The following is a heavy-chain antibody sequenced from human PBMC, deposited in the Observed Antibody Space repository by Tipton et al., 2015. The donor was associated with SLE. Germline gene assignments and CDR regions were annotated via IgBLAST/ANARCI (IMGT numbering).Heavy chain of an antibody. CDR3: ARLGAGRSVTPDWFDP. Sequence: QSGAEVKKPGESLKISCKASGYSFTNYWIAWVRQMPGKGLEWMGVIYPGDSDTRYSPSFQGQVTISADRSISTAYLQWSSLTASDTAMYYCARLGAGRSVTPDWFDPWGQGTLVTVSS. V-gene: IGHV5-51*03. CDR1: GYSFTNYW. D-gene: IGHD4/OR15-4a*01. CDR2: IYPGDSDT. J-gene: IGHJ5*02.